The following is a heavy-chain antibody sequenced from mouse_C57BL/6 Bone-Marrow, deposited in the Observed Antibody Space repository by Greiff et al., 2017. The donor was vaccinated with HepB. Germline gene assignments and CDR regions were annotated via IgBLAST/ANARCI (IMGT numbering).Heavy chain of an antibody. D-gene: IGHD1-1*01. CDR2: IYPGGGYT. V-gene: IGHV1-63*01. J-gene: IGHJ1*03. CDR1: GYTFTNYW. CDR3: ARSPGSRGWYFDV. Sequence: QVQLQQSGAELVRPGTSVKMSCKASGYTFTNYWIGWAKQSPGHGLEWIGDIYPGGGYTNYNEKFKGKATLTADKSSSTAYMQFSSLTSEDSAIYYCARSPGSRGWYFDVWGTGTTVTVSS.